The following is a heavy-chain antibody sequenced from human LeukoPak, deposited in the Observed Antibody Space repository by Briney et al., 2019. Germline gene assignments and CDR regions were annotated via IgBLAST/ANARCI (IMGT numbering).Heavy chain of an antibody. CDR3: ARMVRGGTIDY. D-gene: IGHD3-10*01. J-gene: IGHJ4*02. Sequence: PSETLSLTCAVYGGSFSGYYWSWIRQHPGKGLEWIGYIYYSGSAYYNPSLKSRVTISVDTSENQFSLKLSSVTAADTAVYYCARMVRGGTIDYWGQGTLVTVSS. V-gene: IGHV4-31*11. CDR2: IYYSGSA. CDR1: GGSFSGYY.